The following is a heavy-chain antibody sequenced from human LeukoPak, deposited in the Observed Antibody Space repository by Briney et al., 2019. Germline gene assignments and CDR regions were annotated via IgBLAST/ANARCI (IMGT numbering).Heavy chain of an antibody. CDR2: IHYSGST. V-gene: IGHV4-59*12. D-gene: IGHD2/OR15-2a*01. CDR3: ARDKSSTTTDTLERFDI. J-gene: IGHJ3*02. Sequence: KPSETLSLTCTVSGGSISSYHWNWIRQPPGKGLEWIGYIHYSGSTDYNPALKSRVTISVDTSKHQLSLKLSSVTAADTAVYYCARDKSSTTTDTLERFDIWGQGTMVTVS. CDR1: GGSISSYH.